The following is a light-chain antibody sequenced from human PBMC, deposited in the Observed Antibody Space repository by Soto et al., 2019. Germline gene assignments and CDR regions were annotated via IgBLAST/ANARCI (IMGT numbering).Light chain of an antibody. CDR1: SSDVGGYNY. J-gene: IGLJ1*01. V-gene: IGLV2-8*01. CDR2: EVS. CDR3: SSYAGSNNRV. Sequence: QSALTQPPSASGSPGQSVTISCTGTSSDVGGYNYVSWYQQHPGKAPKLMIYEVSKRPSGVPDRFSGSKSGNTASLTVSGLPAEDEADYYCSSYAGSNNRVFGTGTKVT.